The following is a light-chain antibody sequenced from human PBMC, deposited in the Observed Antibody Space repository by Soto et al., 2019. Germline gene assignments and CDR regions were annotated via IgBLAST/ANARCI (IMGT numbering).Light chain of an antibody. Sequence: ETVLTQSPGTLSLSPGERATLSCRASQSISSYYLVWYQQKPGQAPRLLIYGASSRATGIPDKFSGSGSGTDFTLTISRLEPEDFAVYYCQYFGSSPPITFG. J-gene: IGKJ5*01. CDR2: GAS. CDR1: QSISSYY. CDR3: QYFGSSPPIT. V-gene: IGKV3-20*01.